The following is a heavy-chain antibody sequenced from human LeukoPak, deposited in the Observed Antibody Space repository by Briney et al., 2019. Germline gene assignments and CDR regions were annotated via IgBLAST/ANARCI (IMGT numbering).Heavy chain of an antibody. Sequence: SETLSLTCTVSGYSLSSGYYWGWIRQPPGKGLEWIGSIYHSGSTYYNPSLKSRVTISVDTSKNQFSLKLSSVTAADTAVYYCARSPDYGDYPDAFDIWGQGTMVTVSS. CDR1: GYSLSSGYY. CDR2: IYHSGST. V-gene: IGHV4-38-2*02. CDR3: ARSPDYGDYPDAFDI. D-gene: IGHD4-17*01. J-gene: IGHJ3*02.